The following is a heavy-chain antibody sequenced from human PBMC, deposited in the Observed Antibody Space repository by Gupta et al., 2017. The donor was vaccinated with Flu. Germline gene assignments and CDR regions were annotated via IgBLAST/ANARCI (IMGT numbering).Heavy chain of an antibody. CDR3: VRRGFGYNKAFDN. J-gene: IGHJ4*02. Sequence: QVQLQQWGAGLLKPSETLSLTCSVYGVSFSGYYWGWVRQSPGKGLEWIGEINESGRTNDNTSLKSRVTISLDTSKKQFSLKWNSMTAADTAVYYCVRRGFGYNKAFDNWAQGTLVTVSS. D-gene: IGHD3-10*01. CDR1: GVSFSGYY. V-gene: IGHV4-34*01. CDR2: INESGRT.